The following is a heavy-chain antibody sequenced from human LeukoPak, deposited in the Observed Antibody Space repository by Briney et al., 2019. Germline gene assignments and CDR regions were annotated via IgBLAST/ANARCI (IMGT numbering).Heavy chain of an antibody. CDR2: INRPGIT. D-gene: IGHD2-2*01. Sequence: SENLSLTCAVYGGSFSGYYWSWIRQSPGKGLEWIGEINRPGITKYNPSLESRVTISLDTSKNQFSLRLTSATAADTAMYYCARSEDCGSSSCYWFGPWGQGTLVTVSS. J-gene: IGHJ5*02. CDR1: GGSFSGYY. V-gene: IGHV4-34*01. CDR3: ARSEDCGSSSCYWFGP.